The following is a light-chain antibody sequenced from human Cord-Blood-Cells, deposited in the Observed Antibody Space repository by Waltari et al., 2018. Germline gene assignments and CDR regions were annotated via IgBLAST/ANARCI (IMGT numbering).Light chain of an antibody. CDR1: QSISSY. Sequence: DIQMTQSTSSLSASVGDRVTITCRASQSISSYLNWYQQKPGKAPKLLIYAASSLQSGVPSRFSGSGSGTDFTLTISSLQPEDFATDYCQQSYSTPWTFGQGTKVEIK. V-gene: IGKV1-39*01. CDR3: QQSYSTPWT. J-gene: IGKJ1*01. CDR2: AAS.